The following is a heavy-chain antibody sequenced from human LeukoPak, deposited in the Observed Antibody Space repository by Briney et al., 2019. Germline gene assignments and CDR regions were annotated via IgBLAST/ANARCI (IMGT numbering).Heavy chain of an antibody. D-gene: IGHD2-15*01. CDR3: ARGECSGGSCYFAPVDY. CDR2: MYYSEST. J-gene: IGHJ4*02. V-gene: IGHV4-59*01. Sequence: ASETLSLTCTVSGGSISSYYWSWIRQPPGKGLEWIGYMYYSESTNYNPSLKSRVTISVDTSKNQFSLKLSSVTAADTAVYYCARGECSGGSCYFAPVDYWGQGTLVTVS. CDR1: GGSISSYY.